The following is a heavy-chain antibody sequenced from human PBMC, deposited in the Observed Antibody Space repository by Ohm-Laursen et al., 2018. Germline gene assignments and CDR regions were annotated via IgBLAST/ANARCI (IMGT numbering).Heavy chain of an antibody. CDR2: IFSNDEE. CDR1: GFSLTNTRVG. V-gene: IGHV2-26*01. D-gene: IGHD5-18*01. Sequence: STQTLTLTCTVSGFSLTNTRVGVSWIRQPPGKALEWLAHIFSNDEESYNTSLKSRLTISKDTSKSQVVLTMTNMDPVDTATYYCARISRYNYDFDYWGQGPLVTVSS. CDR3: ARISRYNYDFDY. J-gene: IGHJ4*02.